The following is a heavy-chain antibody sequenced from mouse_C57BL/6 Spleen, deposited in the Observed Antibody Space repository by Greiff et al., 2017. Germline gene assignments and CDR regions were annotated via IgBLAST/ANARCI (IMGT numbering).Heavy chain of an antibody. V-gene: IGHV5-4*01. CDR3: ARQLGRPYWYFDV. J-gene: IGHJ1*03. D-gene: IGHD4-1*02. CDR2: ISDGGSYT. CDR1: GFTFSSYA. Sequence: EVQGVESGGGLVKPGGSLKLSCAASGFTFSSYAMSWVRQTPEKRLEWVATISDGGSYTYYPDNVKGRFTISRDNAKNNLYLQMSHLKSEDTAMYYCARQLGRPYWYFDVWGTGTTVTVSS.